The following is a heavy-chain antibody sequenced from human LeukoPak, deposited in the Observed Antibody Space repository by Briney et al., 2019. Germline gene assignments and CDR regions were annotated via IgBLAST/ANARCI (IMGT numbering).Heavy chain of an antibody. Sequence: PGGSLRLSCAASGFTFSSYAMHWVRQAPGNGLEWVAVISYDGSNKYYADSVKGRFTISRDNSKNTLYLQMNSLRAEDTAVYYCARVGKYNWNDHTLSWFDPWGQGTLVTVSS. J-gene: IGHJ5*02. CDR3: ARVGKYNWNDHTLSWFDP. V-gene: IGHV3-30-3*01. D-gene: IGHD1-20*01. CDR1: GFTFSSYA. CDR2: ISYDGSNK.